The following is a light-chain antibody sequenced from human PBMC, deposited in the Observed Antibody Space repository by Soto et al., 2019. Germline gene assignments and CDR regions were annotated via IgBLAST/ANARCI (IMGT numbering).Light chain of an antibody. J-gene: IGKJ4*01. CDR2: AAS. CDR3: NNYNGIPPT. CDR1: RGISNY. Sequence: PSSLSASVGDRVTITCRASRGISNYLAWYQQKPGKVPKLLIYAASTLPSGVPSRFSGSGSGTDFTLTITSLQPEDVATYYWNNYNGIPPTLGGGSKV. V-gene: IGKV1-27*01.